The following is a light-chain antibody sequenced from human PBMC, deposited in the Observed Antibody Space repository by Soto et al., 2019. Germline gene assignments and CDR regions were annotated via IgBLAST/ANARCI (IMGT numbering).Light chain of an antibody. V-gene: IGLV2-14*01. CDR2: EVS. Sequence: QSVLTQPASVSGSPGQSITISCTGTSSDVGGYNYVSWYQQHPGKAPKLMIYEVSNRPSGVSTRFSGSKSGNTASLTISGLQAEDEAEYYCSSYTSSSTYVFGPGTKLTVL. J-gene: IGLJ1*01. CDR3: SSYTSSSTYV. CDR1: SSDVGGYNY.